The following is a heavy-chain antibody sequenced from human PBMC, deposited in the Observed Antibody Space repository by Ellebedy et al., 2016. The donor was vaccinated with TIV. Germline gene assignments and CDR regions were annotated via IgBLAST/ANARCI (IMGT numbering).Heavy chain of an antibody. CDR1: GYTFATYW. J-gene: IGHJ4*02. CDR3: VRRLSLAVASNYLDS. Sequence: GESLKISXEASGYTFATYWITWVRQMPGKGLEYIGMIYPHDSDTRYSPSFQGLVTISADTSTNTAFLQWNSLKASDTAIYYCVRRLSLAVASNYLDSWGQGTLVTVSS. V-gene: IGHV5-51*01. CDR2: IYPHDSDT. D-gene: IGHD6-19*01.